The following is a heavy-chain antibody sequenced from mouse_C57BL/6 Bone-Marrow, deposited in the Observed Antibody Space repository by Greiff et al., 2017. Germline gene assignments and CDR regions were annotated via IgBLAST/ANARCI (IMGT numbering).Heavy chain of an antibody. CDR3: ARRGAKAWFAY. CDR1: GYTFTDYY. CDR2: INPYNGGT. J-gene: IGHJ3*01. V-gene: IGHV1-19*01. D-gene: IGHD3-1*01. Sequence: VQLKESGPVLVKPGASVKMSCKASGYTFTDYYMNWVKQSHGKSLEWIGVINPYNGGTSYNQKFKGKATLTVDKSSSTAYMELNSLTSEDSAVYYCARRGAKAWFAYWGQGTLVTVSA.